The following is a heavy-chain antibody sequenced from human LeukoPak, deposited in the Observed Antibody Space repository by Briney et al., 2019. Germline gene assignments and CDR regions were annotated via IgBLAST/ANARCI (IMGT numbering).Heavy chain of an antibody. D-gene: IGHD3-10*01. V-gene: IGHV1-46*01. CDR1: GYTCTSHY. CDR3: AREAARMRGSGSYYDY. Sequence: ASVKVSCKASGYTCTSHYMHGGRRAPGQGVEWMGIINPSSGSTTYAQKCQGRVTMTRDTSTSTVYMELSGLRSEDTAVYYCAREAARMRGSGSYYDYWGQGTLVTVSS. CDR2: INPSSGST. J-gene: IGHJ4*02.